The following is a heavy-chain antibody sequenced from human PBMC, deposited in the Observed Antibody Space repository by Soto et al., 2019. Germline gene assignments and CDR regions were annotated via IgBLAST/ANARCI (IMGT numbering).Heavy chain of an antibody. CDR2: INHSGST. V-gene: IGHV4-34*01. J-gene: IGHJ6*02. CDR1: GGSFSGYY. Sequence: ETLSLTCAVYGGSFSGYYWSWIRQPPGKGLEWIGEINHSGSTNYNPSLKSRVTISVDTSKNQFSLKLSSVTAADTAVYYCARYIAAAGFRYYYYGMDVWGQGTTVTVSS. CDR3: ARYIAAAGFRYYYYGMDV. D-gene: IGHD6-13*01.